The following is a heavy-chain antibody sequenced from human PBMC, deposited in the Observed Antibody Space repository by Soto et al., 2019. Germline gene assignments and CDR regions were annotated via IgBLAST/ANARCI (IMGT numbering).Heavy chain of an antibody. CDR3: ARTRASSGYLFFDY. D-gene: IGHD3-22*01. CDR1: GGSISSGGYY. J-gene: IGHJ4*02. CDR2: IYYSGST. Sequence: SETLSLTCTVSGGSISSGGYYWSWIRQHPGKGLEWIGYIYYSGSTYYNPSLKSRVTISVDTSKNQFSLKLSSVTAADTAVYYCARTRASSGYLFFDYWGQGTLVTVSS. V-gene: IGHV4-31*03.